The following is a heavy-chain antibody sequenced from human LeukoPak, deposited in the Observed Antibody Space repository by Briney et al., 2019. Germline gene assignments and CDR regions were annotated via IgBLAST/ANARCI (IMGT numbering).Heavy chain of an antibody. CDR2: ISSSGGST. J-gene: IGHJ4*02. V-gene: IGHV3-23*01. CDR3: AKLDGIAVAGRRGRGIDY. D-gene: IGHD6-19*01. CDR1: GFTFSSYA. Sequence: GGSLRLSCAASGFTFSSYAMSWVRQAPGKGLEWVSAISSSGGSTYYADSVKGRFTISRDNSKNTLYLQMNSLRAEDTAVYYCAKLDGIAVAGRRGRGIDYWGQGTLVTVSS.